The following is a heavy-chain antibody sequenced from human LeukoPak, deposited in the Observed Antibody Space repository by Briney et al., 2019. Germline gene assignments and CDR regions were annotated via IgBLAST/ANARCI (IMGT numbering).Heavy chain of an antibody. CDR1: GFTFSSYA. Sequence: PGGSLRLSCAASGFTFSSYAMHWVRQAPGKGLEWVAVISYDGSYKYYADSVKGRFTISRDNSKDTLSLQMNSLRVEDTAVYYCAKDRAAAARDYYYYYMDVWGKGTTVTVSS. D-gene: IGHD6-13*01. CDR2: ISYDGSYK. J-gene: IGHJ6*03. V-gene: IGHV3-30-3*01. CDR3: AKDRAAAARDYYYYYMDV.